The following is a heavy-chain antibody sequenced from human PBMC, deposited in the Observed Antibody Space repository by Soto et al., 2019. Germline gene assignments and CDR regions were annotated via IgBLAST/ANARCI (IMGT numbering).Heavy chain of an antibody. Sequence: SETLSLTCAVSGASIGSGGWWSWVRQPPGKGLEWIAEIFHDGSTNYSPSLKSRVTISVDKSQNQFSLNVYSVTAADTAVYYCARHEGWTGPDQWGQGTLVTVSS. CDR2: IFHDGST. J-gene: IGHJ5*02. CDR3: ARHEGWTGPDQ. V-gene: IGHV4-4*02. CDR1: GASIGSGGW. D-gene: IGHD2-8*02.